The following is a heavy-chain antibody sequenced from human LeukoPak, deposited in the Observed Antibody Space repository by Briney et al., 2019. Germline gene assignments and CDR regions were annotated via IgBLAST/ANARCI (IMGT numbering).Heavy chain of an antibody. Sequence: ASVKVSCKASGYTFTAYYMYWVRQAPGQGLEWMGWINPDSAGTNVAQKFQGRVTMTRDTSISTTYMELSRLRSDDTAVYYCATIALPGMSAGYLDYWGQGTLVTVSS. J-gene: IGHJ4*02. CDR3: ATIALPGMSAGYLDY. D-gene: IGHD6-13*01. CDR2: INPDSAGT. V-gene: IGHV1-2*02. CDR1: GYTFTAYY.